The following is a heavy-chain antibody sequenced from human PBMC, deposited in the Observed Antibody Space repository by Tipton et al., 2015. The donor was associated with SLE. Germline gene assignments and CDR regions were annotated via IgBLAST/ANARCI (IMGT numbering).Heavy chain of an antibody. J-gene: IGHJ6*02. CDR2: IRYDGSKK. Sequence: RSLRLSCAASGFTFNSYGMHWVRQAPGKGLEWVAFIRYDGSKKYYSDSVKGRFTISRDNAKNTLYLQMNSLRVEDTAMYYCVRAGKMGLGRAVFYYGMDAWGQGTTVTVSS. D-gene: IGHD1-14*01. CDR1: GFTFNSYG. CDR3: VRAGKMGLGRAVFYYGMDA. V-gene: IGHV3-30*12.